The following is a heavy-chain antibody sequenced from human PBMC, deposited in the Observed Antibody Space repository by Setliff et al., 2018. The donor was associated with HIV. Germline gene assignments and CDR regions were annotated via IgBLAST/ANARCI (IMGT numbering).Heavy chain of an antibody. D-gene: IGHD3-3*01. Sequence: GGSLRLSCEGSGFTFSRAWMSWVRQAPGKGLEWVSIMYADAKTYYADSVKGRFIISRDNSRNTLYLQMNSLRAEDTAVYYCARDRDFWSGYPDAFDVWGHGTMVTVS. J-gene: IGHJ3*01. V-gene: IGHV3-66*01. CDR3: ARDRDFWSGYPDAFDV. CDR1: GFTFSRAW. CDR2: MYADAKT.